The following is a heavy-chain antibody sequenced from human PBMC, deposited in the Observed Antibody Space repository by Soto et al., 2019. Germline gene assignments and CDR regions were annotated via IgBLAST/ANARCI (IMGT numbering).Heavy chain of an antibody. V-gene: IGHV4-59*11. CDR2: IYYSGST. CDR1: RGSNSCHY. CDR3: ARGDYYYDSSGYSISFDY. D-gene: IGHD3-22*01. Sequence: SETLSPTCNVPRGSNSCHYRKPLRQPPREGLEWIGYIYYSGSTNYNPSLKSRVTISVDTSKNQFSLKLSSVTAADTAVYYCARGDYYYDSSGYSISFDYWGQGTLVTVSS. J-gene: IGHJ4*02.